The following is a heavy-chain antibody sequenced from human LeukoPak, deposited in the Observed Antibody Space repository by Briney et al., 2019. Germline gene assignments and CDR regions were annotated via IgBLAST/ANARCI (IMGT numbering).Heavy chain of an antibody. D-gene: IGHD4-17*01. CDR3: AHYGDYRFMYYFDY. CDR1: GFSLSTSGVG. J-gene: IGHJ4*02. CDR2: IYWNDDN. Sequence: SGPTLVNPTQTLTLTCTFSGFSLSTSGVGVGWIRQPPGKALEWLALIYWNDDNRYSPSLKSRLNITKDTSKNQVVLKVTNMDPVDTATYYCAHYGDYRFMYYFDYWGQGTLVTVSS. V-gene: IGHV2-5*01.